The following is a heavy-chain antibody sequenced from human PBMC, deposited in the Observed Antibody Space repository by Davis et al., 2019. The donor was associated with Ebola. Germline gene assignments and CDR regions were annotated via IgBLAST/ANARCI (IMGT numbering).Heavy chain of an antibody. D-gene: IGHD3-3*01. CDR2: ISSSSSTI. Sequence: GESLKISCAASGFTFSSYSMNWVRQAPGKGLEWVSYISSSSSTIYYADSVKGRFTISRDNAKNSLYLQMNSLRAEDTAVYYCAREFAVVFFDYWGQGTLVTVSS. CDR1: GFTFSSYS. V-gene: IGHV3-48*04. CDR3: AREFAVVFFDY. J-gene: IGHJ4*02.